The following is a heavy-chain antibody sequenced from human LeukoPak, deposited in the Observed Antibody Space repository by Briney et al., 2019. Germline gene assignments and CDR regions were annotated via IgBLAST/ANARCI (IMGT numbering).Heavy chain of an antibody. D-gene: IGHD1-26*01. CDR3: ASWEASTNY. Sequence: PGGSLRLSCAASGFTFSSYAMHWARQAPGKGLEWVATIKPDGRDKYYVDSVKGRFTMSRDNGKNSVYLQMTSLRAEDTAVYYCASWEASTNYWGQGTLVTVSS. J-gene: IGHJ4*02. CDR1: GFTFSSYA. V-gene: IGHV3-7*01. CDR2: IKPDGRDK.